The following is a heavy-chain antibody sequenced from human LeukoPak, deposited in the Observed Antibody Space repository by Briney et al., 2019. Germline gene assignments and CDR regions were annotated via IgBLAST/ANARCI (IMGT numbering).Heavy chain of an antibody. Sequence: SETLSLTCTVSGGSIRSYYWSWIRQTPGKGLEWIGSIYHTGTTYYNPSLKTRVTIYVDTSKKQFSLKPNSVTAADTAVYYCAISGSGTYYDEQFDYWGQGTLVTVSS. CDR1: GGSIRSYY. CDR3: AISGSGTYYDEQFDY. V-gene: IGHV4-59*05. J-gene: IGHJ4*02. CDR2: IYHTGTT. D-gene: IGHD3-10*01.